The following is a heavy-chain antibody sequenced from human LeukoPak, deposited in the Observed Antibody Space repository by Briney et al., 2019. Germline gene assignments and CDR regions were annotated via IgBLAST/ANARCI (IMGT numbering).Heavy chain of an antibody. V-gene: IGHV5-51*01. Sequence: GESPKTSWKSSGYDFTNLWIGWVRQMPGKGLEWMGIIYPDDSDTRYSTSFQGQVTISVDKSISTAYLQWSSLKASDTAMYYCARHIGLVAPDGFDIWGQGTMVTVSS. CDR1: GYDFTNLW. J-gene: IGHJ3*02. D-gene: IGHD2-8*02. CDR2: IYPDDSDT. CDR3: ARHIGLVAPDGFDI.